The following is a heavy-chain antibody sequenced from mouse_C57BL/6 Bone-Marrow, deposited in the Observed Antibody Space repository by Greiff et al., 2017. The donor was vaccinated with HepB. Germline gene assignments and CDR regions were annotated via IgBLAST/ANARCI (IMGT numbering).Heavy chain of an antibody. J-gene: IGHJ4*01. CDR2: ISDGGSYT. CDR1: GFTFSSYA. Sequence: EVQLKESGGGLVKPGGSLKLSCAASGFTFSSYAMSWVRQTPEKRLEWVATISDGGSYTYYPDNVKGRFTISRDNAKNNLYLQMSHLKSEDTAMYYCARVTITTVVAEDYWGQGTSVTVSS. D-gene: IGHD1-1*01. CDR3: ARVTITTVVAEDY. V-gene: IGHV5-4*01.